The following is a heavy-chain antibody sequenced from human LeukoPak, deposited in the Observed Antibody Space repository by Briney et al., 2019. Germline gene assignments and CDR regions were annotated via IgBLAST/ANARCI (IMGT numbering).Heavy chain of an antibody. CDR2: ISVYNGNT. CDR1: GYTFTSYG. CDR3: AKRIAAAGTSPNDAFDT. J-gene: IGHJ3*02. V-gene: IGHV1-18*01. D-gene: IGHD6-13*01. Sequence: ASVKVSCKASGYTFTSYGISWVRQAPGQGLEWMGWISVYNGNTNYAQKLQGRVTMTTDTSTRTAYMELRSLRSDDTAVYYCAKRIAAAGTSPNDAFDTWGQGTMVTVSS.